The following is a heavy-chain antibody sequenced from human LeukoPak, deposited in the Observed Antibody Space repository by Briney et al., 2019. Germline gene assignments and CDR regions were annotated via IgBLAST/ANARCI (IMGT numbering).Heavy chain of an antibody. V-gene: IGHV3-23*01. CDR3: ARADSSSWPLDY. J-gene: IGHJ4*02. CDR2: ISGSGGST. D-gene: IGHD6-13*01. Sequence: GGSLRLSCAASGFTFSSYAMSWVRQAPGKGLEWVSAISGSGGSTYYADSVKGRFTISRDNAKNSLYLQMNSLRAEDTAVYYCARADSSSWPLDYWGQGTLVTVSS. CDR1: GFTFSSYA.